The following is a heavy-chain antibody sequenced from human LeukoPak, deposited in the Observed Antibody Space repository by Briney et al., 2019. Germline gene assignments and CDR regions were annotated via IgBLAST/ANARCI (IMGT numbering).Heavy chain of an antibody. D-gene: IGHD2-21*02. Sequence: PSQTLSLTCTVSGGSISSGGYYWSWIRQPPGKGLEWIGYIYHSGSTYYNPSLKSRVTISVDRSKNQFSLKLSSVTAADTAVYYCARGGAYCGGDCYFDYWGQGTLVTVSS. V-gene: IGHV4-30-2*01. CDR3: ARGGAYCGGDCYFDY. J-gene: IGHJ4*02. CDR2: IYHSGST. CDR1: GGSISSGGYY.